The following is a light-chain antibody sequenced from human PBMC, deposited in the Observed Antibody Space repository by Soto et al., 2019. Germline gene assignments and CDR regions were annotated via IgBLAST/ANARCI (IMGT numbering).Light chain of an antibody. V-gene: IGKV1-8*01. CDR3: QQYYSYPPT. CDR1: QGISSY. CDR2: AAS. J-gene: IGKJ5*01. Sequence: IRMTQSPSSFSASTGDRVTITCRASQGISSYLAWYQQKPGKAPKLLIYAASTLQSGVPSRFSGSGYGTDFTLTISCLQSEDFATYYCQQYYSYPPTFGQGTRLEIK.